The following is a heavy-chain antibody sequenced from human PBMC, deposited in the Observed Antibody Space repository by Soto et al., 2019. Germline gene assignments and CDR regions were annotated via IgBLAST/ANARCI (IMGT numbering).Heavy chain of an antibody. D-gene: IGHD2-2*01. Sequence: SETLSLTCTVSGGSISSGPYSWGWIRQPPGKGLHWIGTFYYSGSTKYNPYLESRVTISVDTSKNQFSLKVSSVTAADTAVYYWARLVGSCVRTNCSGYFALAVGGQGPMV. CDR1: GGSISSGPYS. J-gene: IGHJ1*01. CDR2: FYYSGST. V-gene: IGHV4-39*01. CDR3: ARLVGSCVRTNCSGYFALAV.